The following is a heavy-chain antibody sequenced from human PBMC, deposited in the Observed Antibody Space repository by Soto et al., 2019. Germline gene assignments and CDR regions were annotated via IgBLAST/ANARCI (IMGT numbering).Heavy chain of an antibody. D-gene: IGHD4-17*01. Sequence: PGESLKISCKGSGYSLSSHWIGWVRQMPGKGLDWMGIIYPGDSDTRYSPSFLGQVTISADKSINTAYLQWSSLKASDTAMYYCARQGNGAEGFDFWGQGALVTVSS. CDR1: GYSLSSHW. J-gene: IGHJ4*02. CDR2: IYPGDSDT. CDR3: ARQGNGAEGFDF. V-gene: IGHV5-51*01.